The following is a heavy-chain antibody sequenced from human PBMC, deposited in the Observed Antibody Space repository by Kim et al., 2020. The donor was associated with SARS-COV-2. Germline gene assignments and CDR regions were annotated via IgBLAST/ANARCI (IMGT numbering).Heavy chain of an antibody. V-gene: IGHV4-34*01. J-gene: IGHJ4*02. CDR3: ARGGTTIFGVVAFDY. D-gene: IGHD3-3*01. Sequence: PALKRLVTISVDTSKTQFSLKLSSVTAADTAVYYCARGGTTIFGVVAFDYWGQGTLVTVSS.